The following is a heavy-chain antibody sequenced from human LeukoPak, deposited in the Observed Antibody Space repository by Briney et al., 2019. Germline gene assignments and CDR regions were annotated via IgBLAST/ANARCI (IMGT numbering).Heavy chain of an antibody. CDR3: ARADCSGGSCYSDDAFDI. CDR1: GGSISSYY. J-gene: IGHJ3*02. V-gene: IGHV4-59*12. CDR2: IYYSGRT. Sequence: SETPSLTCTVAGGSISSYYWSWIRQPPGKGLEWMGYIYYSGRTYYNPSLKGRVTISGDTSKTQFSLKLSSVTAADTAVYYSARADCSGGSCYSDDAFDIWGQGTMVTVSS. D-gene: IGHD2-15*01.